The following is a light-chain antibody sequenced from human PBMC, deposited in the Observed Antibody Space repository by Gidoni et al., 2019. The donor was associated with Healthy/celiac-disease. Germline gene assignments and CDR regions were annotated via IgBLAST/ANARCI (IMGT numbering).Light chain of an antibody. CDR3: CSYAGSYTWV. J-gene: IGLJ3*02. CDR2: DVS. V-gene: IGLV2-11*01. Sequence: QSARHQPHPLSLSPGHKVTIACTGTISDGGGYNYVSWYQKHPGKAPKLMIYDVSKRPSGVPDRFSGSKSGNTASLTISGLQDDDEADYYCCSYAGSYTWVFGGGTKLTVL. CDR1: ISDGGGYNY.